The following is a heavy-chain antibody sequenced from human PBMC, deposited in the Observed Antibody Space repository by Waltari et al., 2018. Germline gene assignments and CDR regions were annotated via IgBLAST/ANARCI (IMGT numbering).Heavy chain of an antibody. V-gene: IGHV3-74*03. CDR3: ARDRPTPWSPGDNFDS. CDR2: IDEDGAII. D-gene: IGHD2-21*01. CDR1: GFTFSAYW. J-gene: IGHJ4*02. Sequence: EVQLVESGGGVVQQGGALSLSCAACGFTFSAYWMHWVRHVPGKGLAWAARIDEDGAIITYADFVRGRFTISRDNAKNTVQLVMESLRVEDTAVYYCARDRPTPWSPGDNFDSWGQGALVTVSS.